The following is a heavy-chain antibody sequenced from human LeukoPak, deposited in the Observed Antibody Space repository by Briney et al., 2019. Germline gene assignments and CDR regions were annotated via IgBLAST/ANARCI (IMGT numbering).Heavy chain of an antibody. V-gene: IGHV4-59*01. D-gene: IGHD2-2*01. CDR1: GGSISSYY. CDR3: ARVPAAREPIDY. Sequence: SEALSLTCTVSGGSISSYYWSWIRQPPGKGLEWIGYIYYSGRTNYNPSLKSRVTISVDTSKNQFSLKLSSVTAADTAVYYCARVPAAREPIDYWGQGTLVTVSS. J-gene: IGHJ4*02. CDR2: IYYSGRT.